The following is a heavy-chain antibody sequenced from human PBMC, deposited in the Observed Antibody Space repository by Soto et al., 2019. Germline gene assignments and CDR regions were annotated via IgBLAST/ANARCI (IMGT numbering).Heavy chain of an antibody. CDR3: ARLTGYYYYMDV. CDR1: GGSISSYY. D-gene: IGHD3-16*01. Sequence: SETLSLTCTVSGGSISSYYWSWIRPPPGKGLEWIGYIYYSGSTNYNPSLKSRVTISVDTSKNQFSLKLSSVTAADTAVYYCARLTGYYYYMDVWGKGTTVTVSS. CDR2: IYYSGST. V-gene: IGHV4-59*08. J-gene: IGHJ6*03.